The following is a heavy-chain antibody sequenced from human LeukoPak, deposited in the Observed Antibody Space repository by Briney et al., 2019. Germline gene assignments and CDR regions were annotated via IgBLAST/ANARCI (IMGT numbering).Heavy chain of an antibody. D-gene: IGHD3-10*01. CDR2: IYYIGST. Sequence: PSETLSLTCTVSGVSISSYYWSWIRQPPGKGLEWIGYIYYIGSTNYNPSLKSRVTISVDTSKNQFSLKLSSVTAADTAVYYCARGYGSGSYNNFNQWGQGLLVAVSS. V-gene: IGHV4-59*01. CDR1: GVSISSYY. CDR3: ARGYGSGSYNNFNQ. J-gene: IGHJ4*02.